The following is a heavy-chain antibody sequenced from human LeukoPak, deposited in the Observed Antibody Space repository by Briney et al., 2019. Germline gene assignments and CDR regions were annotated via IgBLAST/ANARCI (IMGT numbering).Heavy chain of an antibody. CDR3: ARERWGTAMDNGPFFDY. J-gene: IGHJ4*02. V-gene: IGHV3-48*04. Sequence: PGGSLRLSCAVSGFTFDDYAMHWVRQAPGKGLEWVSYIGRTSSTIYYADSVKGRFSISRDNAKKSLYLQMSSLRAEDTAVYYCARERWGTAMDNGPFFDYWGQGTLVTVSS. CDR2: IGRTSSTI. D-gene: IGHD5-18*01. CDR1: GFTFDDYA.